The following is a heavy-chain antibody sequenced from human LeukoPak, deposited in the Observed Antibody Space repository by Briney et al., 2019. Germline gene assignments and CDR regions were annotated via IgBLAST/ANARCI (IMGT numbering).Heavy chain of an antibody. CDR1: GYTFTGYY. CDR2: INPNSGGT. J-gene: IGHJ4*02. Sequence: ASVKVSCKASGYTFTGYYMHWVRQAPGQGLEWMGWINPNSGGTNYAQKFQGTVTMTRDTSINTAYLELNRLRSDDTAVYFCARGTLRGSSSAVVPTAIWGQGTLVTVSP. V-gene: IGHV1-2*02. CDR3: ARGTLRGSSSAVVPTAI. D-gene: IGHD2-2*01.